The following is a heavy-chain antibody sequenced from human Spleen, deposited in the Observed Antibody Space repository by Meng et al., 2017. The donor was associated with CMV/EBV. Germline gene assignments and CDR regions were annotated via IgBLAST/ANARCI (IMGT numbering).Heavy chain of an antibody. V-gene: IGHV1-2*02. CDR3: VRAPDYDFWSGYLHYYNYYGMDV. Sequence: ASVKVSCKASGYTFTGYYMHWVRQAPGQGLEWMGWINPNSGGTNYAQKFQGRVTMTRDTAISTAYMELSRLRSDDTAVYYCVRAPDYDFWSGYLHYYNYYGMDVWGQGTTVTVSS. CDR2: INPNSGGT. CDR1: GYTFTGYY. J-gene: IGHJ6*02. D-gene: IGHD3-3*01.